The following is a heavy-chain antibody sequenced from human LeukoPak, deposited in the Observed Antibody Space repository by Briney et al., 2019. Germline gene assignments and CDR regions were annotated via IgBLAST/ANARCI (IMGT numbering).Heavy chain of an antibody. CDR2: ISSSGST. V-gene: IGHV4-61*02. CDR1: GGSISSGDYY. Sequence: SETLSLTCTVSGGSISSGDYYWSWIRQPAGKGLEWIGRISSSGSTNYNPSLKSRVTISVDTSKNQFSLKLSSVTAADTAVYYCARHGIVATTSNYYYYYMDVWGKGTTVTISS. CDR3: ARHGIVATTSNYYYYYMDV. J-gene: IGHJ6*03. D-gene: IGHD5-12*01.